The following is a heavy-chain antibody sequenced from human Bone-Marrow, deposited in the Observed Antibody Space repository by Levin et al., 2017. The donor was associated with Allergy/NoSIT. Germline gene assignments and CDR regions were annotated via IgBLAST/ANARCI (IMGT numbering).Heavy chain of an antibody. D-gene: IGHD4-17*01. Sequence: GGSLRLSCATSGFLFRSYGMSWVRQPPGRGLEWISHISGSGNSIQYVDSVKGRFTISRDNAKNSMFLQMDRLRVEDTAVYYCARVGDGDFFEYFQYWGQGILVTVSS. CDR2: ISGSGNSI. CDR1: GFLFRSYG. J-gene: IGHJ1*01. CDR3: ARVGDGDFFEYFQY. V-gene: IGHV3-48*04.